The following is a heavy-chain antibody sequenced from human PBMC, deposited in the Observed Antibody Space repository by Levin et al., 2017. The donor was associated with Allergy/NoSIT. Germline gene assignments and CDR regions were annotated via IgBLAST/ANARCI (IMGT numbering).Heavy chain of an antibody. Sequence: SETLSLTCTVSGASISRDNLYWSWIRHRPGTGLDWIGFIHHSGRAYYNPALKSRLTMSLDTSKSQFSLKLTPVTVAATAVYYCARDECAWCGECYGMDVWGQGTTVIVSS. D-gene: IGHD3-10*01. J-gene: IGHJ6*02. CDR3: ARDECAWCGECYGMDV. CDR2: IHHSGRA. V-gene: IGHV4-31*03. CDR1: GASISRDNLY.